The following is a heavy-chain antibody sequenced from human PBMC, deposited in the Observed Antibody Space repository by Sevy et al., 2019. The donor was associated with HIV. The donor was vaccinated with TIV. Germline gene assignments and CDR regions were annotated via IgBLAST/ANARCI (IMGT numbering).Heavy chain of an antibody. V-gene: IGHV3-23*01. CDR3: AKDRVWELGDALDI. Sequence: GGSLRLSCAASGFTFSSYAMNWVRQAPGKGLEWVSGLSGNGGSTNYADSVKGRFTISRDNSKNTLYLQMNSLRAEDTAIYYCAKDRVWELGDALDIWGQGTMVTVSS. CDR2: LSGNGGST. CDR1: GFTFSSYA. J-gene: IGHJ3*02. D-gene: IGHD1-26*01.